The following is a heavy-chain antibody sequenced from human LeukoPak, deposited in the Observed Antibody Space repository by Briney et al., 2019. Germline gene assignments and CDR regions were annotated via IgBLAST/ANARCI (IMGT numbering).Heavy chain of an antibody. CDR3: ARDGAHDYLFDY. D-gene: IGHD4-11*01. Sequence: GRSLRLSCAASGFTFSSYAMHWVRQAPGKGLEWVAVISYDGSNKYYADSVKGRFTISRDNSKNTLYLQMNSLRAEDTAVYYCARDGAHDYLFDYWGQGTLVTVSS. CDR2: ISYDGSNK. CDR1: GFTFSSYA. J-gene: IGHJ4*02. V-gene: IGHV3-30-3*01.